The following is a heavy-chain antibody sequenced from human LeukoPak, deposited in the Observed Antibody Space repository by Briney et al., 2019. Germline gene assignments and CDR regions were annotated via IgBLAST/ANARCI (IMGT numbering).Heavy chain of an antibody. CDR3: ARNKAAYYDSTAFDY. CDR1: GGSISSYY. CDR2: IYTSGST. D-gene: IGHD3-22*01. J-gene: IGHJ4*02. Sequence: SETLSLTCTVSGGSISSYYWSWIRQPAGKGLEWIGRIYTSGSTNYNPSLKSRVTMSVDTSKNQFSLKLSSVTAADTAVYYCARNKAAYYDSTAFDYWGQGTLVTVSS. V-gene: IGHV4-4*07.